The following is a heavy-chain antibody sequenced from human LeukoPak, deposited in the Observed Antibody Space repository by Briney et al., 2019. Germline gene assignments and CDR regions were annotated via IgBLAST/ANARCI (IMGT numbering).Heavy chain of an antibody. CDR3: ANIAPGYSSGWTPPLYE. Sequence: PGGSLRLSCAASGSTFSSYAMSWVRQAPGKGLEWVSAISGSGGSTYYADSVKGRFTISRDNSKNTLYLQMNSLRAEDTAVYYCANIAPGYSSGWTPPLYEWGQGTLVTVSS. CDR1: GSTFSSYA. J-gene: IGHJ4*02. CDR2: ISGSGGST. D-gene: IGHD6-19*01. V-gene: IGHV3-23*01.